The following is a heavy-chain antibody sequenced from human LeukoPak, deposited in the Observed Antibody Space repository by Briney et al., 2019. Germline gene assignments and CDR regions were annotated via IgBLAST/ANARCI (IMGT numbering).Heavy chain of an antibody. J-gene: IGHJ6*02. D-gene: IGHD3-10*01. V-gene: IGHV4-39*07. CDR1: GVSISSSSYY. Sequence: SETLSLTCTVSGVSISSSSYYWGWIRQPPGKGLEWIGSIYYSGSTYYNPSLKSRVTISVDMSKNQFSLKLSSVTAADTAVYYCARVGGSGRESYYYGMDVWGQGTTVTVSS. CDR2: IYYSGST. CDR3: ARVGGSGRESYYYGMDV.